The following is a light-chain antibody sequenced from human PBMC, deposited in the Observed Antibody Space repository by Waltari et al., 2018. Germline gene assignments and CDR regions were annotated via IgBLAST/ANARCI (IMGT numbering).Light chain of an antibody. J-gene: IGKJ2*01. V-gene: IGKV3-20*01. Sequence: EIVLTQSPGTLSLSPGERAILSCRASQSVSSIYLAWYQQKPGQAPRLLVYGESNRATGVPDRFSGSGSGTDFTLTISRLEPEDCAVYYCQQSGSSPYTFGQGTKLGI. CDR3: QQSGSSPYT. CDR2: GES. CDR1: QSVSSIY.